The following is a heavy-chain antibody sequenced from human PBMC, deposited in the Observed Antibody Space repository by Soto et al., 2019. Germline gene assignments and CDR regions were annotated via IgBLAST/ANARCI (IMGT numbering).Heavy chain of an antibody. J-gene: IGHJ3*02. V-gene: IGHV5-51*01. CDR1: GYSFTTYW. CDR3: AREGLTDAFDI. Sequence: GESLKISCKGSGYSFTTYWIVWVRRMPGKGLEWMGIVYPGDSDTRYSPSFQGQVTMSADKSINTAYLQWSSLRASDTAMYYCAREGLTDAFDIWGQGTMVTVSS. CDR2: VYPGDSDT.